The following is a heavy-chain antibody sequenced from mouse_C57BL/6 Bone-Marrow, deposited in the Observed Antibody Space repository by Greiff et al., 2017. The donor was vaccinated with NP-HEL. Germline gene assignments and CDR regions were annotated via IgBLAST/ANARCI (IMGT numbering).Heavy chain of an antibody. Sequence: QVQLQQSGAELVRPGASVTLSCKASGYTFTDYEMHWVKQTPVHGLEWIGAIDPETGGTAYTQKFKGKAILTADKSSSTAYMELRSLTSEDSAVYYCTRPPYDYDSYYYAMDYWGQGTSVTVSS. D-gene: IGHD2-4*01. CDR2: IDPETGGT. J-gene: IGHJ4*01. CDR3: TRPPYDYDSYYYAMDY. V-gene: IGHV1-15*01. CDR1: GYTFTDYE.